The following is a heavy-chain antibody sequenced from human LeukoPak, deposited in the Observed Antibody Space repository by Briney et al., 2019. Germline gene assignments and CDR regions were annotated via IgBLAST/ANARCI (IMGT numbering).Heavy chain of an antibody. CDR3: VSPFWSGFPENYYYYGMDV. V-gene: IGHV3-30-3*01. D-gene: IGHD3-3*01. J-gene: IGHJ6*02. Sequence: GGSLRLSCAASGFTFSSYAMHWVRQAPGKGLEWVAVISYDGSNKYYADSVKGRFTISRDNSKNTLYLQMNSLRAEDTAVYYCVSPFWSGFPENYYYYGMDVWGQGTTVTVSS. CDR2: ISYDGSNK. CDR1: GFTFSSYA.